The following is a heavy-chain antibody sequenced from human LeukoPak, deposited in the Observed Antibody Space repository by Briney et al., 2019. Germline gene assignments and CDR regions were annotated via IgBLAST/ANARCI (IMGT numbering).Heavy chain of an antibody. CDR1: GFTFSRYW. CDR2: IKSDGSST. Sequence: GGSLRPSCAASGFTFSRYWMHWVRQAPGKGLAWVSCIKSDGSSTSIADSAKGRFTISRDNAKNTVYLQMNSLRAEDTAVYYCVRDNRSYNFDYWGQGTLVTVSS. J-gene: IGHJ4*02. CDR3: VRDNRSYNFDY. D-gene: IGHD1-26*01. V-gene: IGHV3-74*01.